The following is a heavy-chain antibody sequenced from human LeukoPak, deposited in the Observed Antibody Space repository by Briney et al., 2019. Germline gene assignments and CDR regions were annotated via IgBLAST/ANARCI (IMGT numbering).Heavy chain of an antibody. D-gene: IGHD1-26*01. CDR1: GGSISSGGYS. CDR2: IYHSGST. Sequence: SQTLSLTCAVSGGSISSGGYSWSWIRQPPGKGLEWIGYIYHSGSTYYNPSLKSRVTISVDRSKNQFSLKLSSVTAADTAVYYCARGDSGSYYYWYFDLWGRGTLVTVPS. V-gene: IGHV4-30-2*01. CDR3: ARGDSGSYYYWYFDL. J-gene: IGHJ2*01.